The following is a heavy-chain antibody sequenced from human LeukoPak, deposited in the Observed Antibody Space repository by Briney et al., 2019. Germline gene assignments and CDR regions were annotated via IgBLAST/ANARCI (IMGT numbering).Heavy chain of an antibody. CDR2: IIPIFGTA. J-gene: IGHJ6*03. V-gene: IGHV1-69*05. Sequence: SVKVSCKASGGTFSSYAISWVRQAPGQGLEWMGGIIPIFGTANYAQKFQGRVTMTTDTSTRTVYMELRSLRSDDTAVYYCARDGGGDIVVVPADYYYYYIDVWGKGTTVTISS. CDR1: GGTFSSYA. CDR3: ARDGGGDIVVVPADYYYYYIDV. D-gene: IGHD2-2*01.